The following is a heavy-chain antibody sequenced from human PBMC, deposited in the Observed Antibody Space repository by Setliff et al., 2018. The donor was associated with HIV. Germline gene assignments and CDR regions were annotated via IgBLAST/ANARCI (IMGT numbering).Heavy chain of an antibody. V-gene: IGHV3-48*03. CDR1: GFTFRNYK. J-gene: IGHJ6*02. CDR2: ISIGSGGAI. CDR3: ARDYLYYNLYNGSPVYGMDV. D-gene: IGHD3-3*01. Sequence: SCAASGFTFRNYKFNWVRQAPGRGLEWVSSISIGSGGAIDYADSVQGRFTISRDNSKNSLYLQMNSLRVEDTAVYYCARDYLYYNLYNGSPVYGMDVWGQGTTVTVS.